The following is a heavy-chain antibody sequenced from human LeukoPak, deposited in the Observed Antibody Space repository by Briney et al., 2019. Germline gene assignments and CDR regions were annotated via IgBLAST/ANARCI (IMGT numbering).Heavy chain of an antibody. D-gene: IGHD3/OR15-3a*01. CDR2: IYYSGST. CDR3: ARLGRTYYYYGMDV. CDR1: GGSISSYY. Sequence: SETLSLTCTVSGGSISSYYWSWIRQPPGKGLEWIGYIYYSGSTNYNPSLKSRVTISVDTSKNQFSLKLSSVTAADTAVYYCARLGRTYYYYGMDVWGQGTTVTVSS. V-gene: IGHV4-59*08. J-gene: IGHJ6*02.